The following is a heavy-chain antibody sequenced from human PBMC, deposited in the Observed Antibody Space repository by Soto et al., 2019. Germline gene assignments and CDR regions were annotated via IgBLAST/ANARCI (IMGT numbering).Heavy chain of an antibody. CDR1: GFTFSSYG. CDR3: ARDLRYCSSTSCHNWFDP. CDR2: IWYDGSNK. V-gene: IGHV3-33*01. Sequence: PGGSLRLSCAASGFTFSSYGMHWVRQAPGKGLEWVAVIWYDGSNKYYAGSVKGRFTISRDNSKNTLYLQMNSLRAEDTAVYYCARDLRYCSSTSCHNWFDPWGQGTLVTVSS. J-gene: IGHJ5*02. D-gene: IGHD2-2*01.